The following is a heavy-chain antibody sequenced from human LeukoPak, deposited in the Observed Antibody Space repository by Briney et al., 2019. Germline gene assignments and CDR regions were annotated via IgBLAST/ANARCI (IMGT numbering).Heavy chain of an antibody. CDR2: ISWNSGSI. V-gene: IGHV3-9*01. CDR1: GFTFDDYA. CDR3: AKDREMATTPAFDY. J-gene: IGHJ4*02. D-gene: IGHD5-24*01. Sequence: QSGGSLRLSCAASGFTFDDYAMHWVRQAPGKGLEWVSGISWNSGSIGYADSVKGRFTISRDNAKNSLYPQMNSLRAEDTALYYCAKDREMATTPAFDYWGQGTLVTVSS.